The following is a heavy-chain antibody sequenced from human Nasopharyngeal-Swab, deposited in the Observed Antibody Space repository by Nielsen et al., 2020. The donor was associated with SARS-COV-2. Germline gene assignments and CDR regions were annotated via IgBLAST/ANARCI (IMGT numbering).Heavy chain of an antibody. J-gene: IGHJ4*02. Sequence: SQTLSLTCAISGDRVSSRSAGWNWIRQSPSRGLEWLGRTLYRSKWYNDYAESVKSRIAVNPDTSKNQFSLQLNSVTPEDTAVYYCARGRDFSFDSWGQGTLVTASS. CDR2: TLYRSKWYN. D-gene: IGHD3-3*01. CDR1: GDRVSSRSAG. CDR3: ARGRDFSFDS. V-gene: IGHV6-1*01.